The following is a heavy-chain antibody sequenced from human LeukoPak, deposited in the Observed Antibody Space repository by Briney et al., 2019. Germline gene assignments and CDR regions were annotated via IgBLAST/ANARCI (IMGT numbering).Heavy chain of an antibody. J-gene: IGHJ4*02. CDR3: ARRVAAAGHYYFDY. CDR2: ISSSSSYI. CDR1: GFTFSSYS. Sequence: GGSLRLSCAASGFTFSSYSMNWVRQAPGKGLEWVSSISSSSSYIYYADSVKGRFTISRDNAKNSLYLQMNSLRAEDTAVYYCARRVAAAGHYYFDYWGQGTLVTVPS. D-gene: IGHD6-13*01. V-gene: IGHV3-21*01.